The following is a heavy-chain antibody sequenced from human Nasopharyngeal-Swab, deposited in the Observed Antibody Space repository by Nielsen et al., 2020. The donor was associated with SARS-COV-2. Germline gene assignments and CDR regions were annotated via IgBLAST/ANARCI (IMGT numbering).Heavy chain of an antibody. CDR2: INTNTGNP. V-gene: IGHV7-4-1*02. J-gene: IGHJ6*03. CDR3: ARDLSPQYCSSTSCYAGYYYYYYMDV. D-gene: IGHD2-2*01. Sequence: ASVKVSCKASGYTFTSYAMNWVRQAPGQGLEGMGWINTNTGNPTYAQGFTGRFVFSLDTSVSTAYLQISSLKAEDTAVYYCARDLSPQYCSSTSCYAGYYYYYYMDVWGKGTTVTVSS. CDR1: GYTFTSYA.